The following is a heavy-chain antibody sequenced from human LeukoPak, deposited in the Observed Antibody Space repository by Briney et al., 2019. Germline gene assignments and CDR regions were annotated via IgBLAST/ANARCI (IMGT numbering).Heavy chain of an antibody. D-gene: IGHD1-26*01. CDR1: GFTFSSYS. J-gene: IGHJ5*02. CDR3: AREAYSGSLRGWFDP. V-gene: IGHV3-21*01. CDR2: ISSSSSYI. Sequence: PGGSLRLSCAASGFTFSSYSMNWVRQAPGKGLEWVSSISSSSSYIYYADSVKGRFTISRDNANNSLYLQMNSLRAEDTAVYYCAREAYSGSLRGWFDPWGQGTLVTVSS.